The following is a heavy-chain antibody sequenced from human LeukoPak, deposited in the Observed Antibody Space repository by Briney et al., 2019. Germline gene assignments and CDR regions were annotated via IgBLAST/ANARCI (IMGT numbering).Heavy chain of an antibody. CDR2: IYYSGST. CDR3: SRHTFGGANPYYFDY. CDR1: GGSISSGLSY. Sequence: PSETLSLTCTVSGGSISSGLSYWGWLRQPPEKGLEWIGSIYYSGSTYYNPSLKSRVTISVDTSKSQFSLKVTSVTAADTAVYYCSRHTFGGANPYYFDYWGQGSLVIVSS. J-gene: IGHJ4*02. V-gene: IGHV4-39*01. D-gene: IGHD3-16*01.